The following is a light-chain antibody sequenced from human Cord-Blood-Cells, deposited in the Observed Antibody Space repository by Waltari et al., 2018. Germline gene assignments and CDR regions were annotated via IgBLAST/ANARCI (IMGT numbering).Light chain of an antibody. CDR3: SSHTSSSTLV. V-gene: IGLV2-14*03. CDR1: SSDVGGYNY. Sequence: QSALTQPASVSGSPGQSITISCTGTSSDVGGYNYVPWYQQHPGKAPKLMIYDVSKRPSGVSNRFSGSKSGNTASLTISGLQAEDEADYYCSSHTSSSTLVFGGGTKLTVL. J-gene: IGLJ3*02. CDR2: DVS.